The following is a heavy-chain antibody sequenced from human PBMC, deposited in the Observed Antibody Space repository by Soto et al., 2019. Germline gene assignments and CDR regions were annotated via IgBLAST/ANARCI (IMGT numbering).Heavy chain of an antibody. D-gene: IGHD3-16*01. CDR2: IYYSGST. V-gene: IGHV4-30-4*01. CDR1: GGSISSGDYY. CDR3: AREGFTYDYVWGRQSYGMDV. Sequence: SETLSLTCTVSGGSISSGDYYWSWIRRPPGKGLEWIGYIYYSGSTYYNPSLKSRVTISVDTSKNQFSLKLSSVTAADTAVYYCAREGFTYDYVWGRQSYGMDVWGQGTTVTVSS. J-gene: IGHJ6*02.